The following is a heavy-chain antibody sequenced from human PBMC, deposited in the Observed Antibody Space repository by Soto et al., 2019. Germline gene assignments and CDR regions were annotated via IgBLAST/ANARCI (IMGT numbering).Heavy chain of an antibody. CDR3: ARAPLPSHGLGADTGSRGLAM. D-gene: IGHD2-2*01. V-gene: IGHV3-33*01. CDR2: TWYDGSNE. CDR1: GFAFSTYG. J-gene: IGHJ4*02. Sequence: QVQLVESGGGVVQPGRSLRLTCVASGFAFSTYGMHWVRQVPGKGLEWVAATWYDGSNEYYADSVKGRFTIFRDNSRDTLFLQMNSLRDDDTAIYYCARAPLPSHGLGADTGSRGLAMWGQGTLVTVSS.